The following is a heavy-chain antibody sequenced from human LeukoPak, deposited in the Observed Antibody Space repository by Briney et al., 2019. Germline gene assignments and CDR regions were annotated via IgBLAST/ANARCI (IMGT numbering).Heavy chain of an antibody. CDR1: GYTFSSYS. J-gene: IGHJ4*02. V-gene: IGHV3-21*01. CDR3: ARESIAVGYFDY. CDR2: ISSSSSYI. D-gene: IGHD6-19*01. Sequence: GGSLRLSCAASGYTFSSYSMNWVRQASGKGLEWVSSISSSSSYIYYADSVKGRFTISRDNAKNSLYLQMNSLRAEDTAVYYCARESIAVGYFDYWGQGTLVTVPS.